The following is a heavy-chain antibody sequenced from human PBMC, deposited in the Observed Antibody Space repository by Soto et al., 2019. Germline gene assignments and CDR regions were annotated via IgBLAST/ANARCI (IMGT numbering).Heavy chain of an antibody. CDR1: GGSISSYY. Sequence: QVQLQESGPGLVKPSETLSLTCTVSGGSISSYYWSWIRQPPGKGLEWIGYIYYSGSTNYHPSLKSRVTLSXXTXKXXFSLKLSSVTAADTAVYFCARRTAVAGSRAYYFDYWGQGTLVTVSS. D-gene: IGHD6-19*01. V-gene: IGHV4-59*08. CDR3: ARRTAVAGSRAYYFDY. J-gene: IGHJ4*02. CDR2: IYYSGST.